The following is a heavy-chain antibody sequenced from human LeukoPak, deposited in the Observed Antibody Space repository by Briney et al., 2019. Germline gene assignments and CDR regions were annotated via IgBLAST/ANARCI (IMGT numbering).Heavy chain of an antibody. Sequence: ASVKVSCKASGGTFSSYAISWVRQAPGQGLEWMGGIIPIFGTANYAQKFQGRVTITADESTSTAYMELSSLRSEDTAVYYCARDFPSYGNGAVDYWGQGTLVTVSS. V-gene: IGHV1-69*13. CDR2: IIPIFGTA. D-gene: IGHD5-18*01. CDR3: ARDFPSYGNGAVDY. CDR1: GGTFSSYA. J-gene: IGHJ4*02.